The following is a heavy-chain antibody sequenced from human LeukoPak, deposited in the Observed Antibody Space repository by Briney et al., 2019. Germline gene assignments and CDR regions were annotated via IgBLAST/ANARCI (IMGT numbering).Heavy chain of an antibody. D-gene: IGHD3-3*01. CDR2: ISSSSSYI. CDR3: ARDPPTIFGVVILGQKFDY. CDR1: GFTFSSYS. Sequence: GGSLRLSCAASGFTFSSYSMNWVRQAPGKGLEWVSSISSSSSYIYYADSVKGRFTISRDNSKNTLYLQMNSLRAEDTAVYYCARDPPTIFGVVILGQKFDYWGQGTLVTVSS. J-gene: IGHJ4*02. V-gene: IGHV3-21*01.